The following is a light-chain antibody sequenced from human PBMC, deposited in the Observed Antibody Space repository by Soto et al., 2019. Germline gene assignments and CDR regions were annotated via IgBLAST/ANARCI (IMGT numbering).Light chain of an antibody. CDR1: QSISSW. V-gene: IGKV1-5*03. CDR2: KAS. J-gene: IGKJ1*01. CDR3: QHYSTWWT. Sequence: DIQRTQSPSTLSASVGDRVTITCRASQSISSWLAWCQQQPGKAPKHLLYKASSLENDVPSRFSGSGSGTEFTLTISSLQPDDFATYCCQHYSTWWTFGQGTKVEI.